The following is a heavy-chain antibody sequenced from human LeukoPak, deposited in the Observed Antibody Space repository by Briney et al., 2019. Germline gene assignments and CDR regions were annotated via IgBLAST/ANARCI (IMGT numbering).Heavy chain of an antibody. CDR3: ATKQWLAPPPDS. CDR1: GFTLSKYW. D-gene: IGHD6-19*01. CDR2: VNTDGTVT. V-gene: IGHV3-74*01. Sequence: GGSLRLSCAASGFTLSKYWMLWVRQAPGKGLESVSRVNTDGTVTTYADSVKGRFTVSRDNADNTMFLQMNSVRDEDTAVYYCATKQWLAPPPDSWGQGAPVTVSS. J-gene: IGHJ4*02.